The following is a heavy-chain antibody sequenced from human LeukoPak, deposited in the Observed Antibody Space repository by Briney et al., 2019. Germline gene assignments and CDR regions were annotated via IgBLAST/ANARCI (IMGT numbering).Heavy chain of an antibody. Sequence: GGSLRLSYAVSGFTFSSYWMSWVRQAPGKGLEWVANIKQDGSEKYYVDSVKGRFTISRDNAKNSLYLQMNSLRAEDTAVYYCARDPPTITLAGNGNDYWGQGALVTVSS. CDR3: ARDPPTITLAGNGNDY. D-gene: IGHD6-19*01. J-gene: IGHJ4*02. V-gene: IGHV3-7*01. CDR1: GFTFSSYW. CDR2: IKQDGSEK.